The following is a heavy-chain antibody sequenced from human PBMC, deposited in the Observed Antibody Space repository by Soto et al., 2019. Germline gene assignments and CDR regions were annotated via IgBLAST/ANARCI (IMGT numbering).Heavy chain of an antibody. D-gene: IGHD1-7*01. CDR2: ISGSGGST. Sequence: VQLLESGGGLVQPGGSLRLSCAASGFTFSSYAMSWVRQAPGKGLEWVSAISGSGGSTYYADSVKGRFTISRDNSKNALYLQMNSLRAEDAAVYYCAKVGLQLEVYFDYWGQGTLVTVSS. CDR1: GFTFSSYA. CDR3: AKVGLQLEVYFDY. J-gene: IGHJ4*02. V-gene: IGHV3-23*01.